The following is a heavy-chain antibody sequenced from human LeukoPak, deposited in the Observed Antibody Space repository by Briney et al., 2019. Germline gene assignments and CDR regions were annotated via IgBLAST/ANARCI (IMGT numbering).Heavy chain of an antibody. D-gene: IGHD2-2*01. J-gene: IGHJ4*02. CDR1: GFTVSSNY. CDR3: AKALDLGYCSSTSCLN. V-gene: IGHV3-23*01. Sequence: GGSLRLSCAASGFTVSSNYMSWVRQAPGKGLEWVSAISGSGGSTYYADSVKGRFTISGDNSKNTLYLQMNSLRAEDTAVYYCAKALDLGYCSSTSCLNWGQGTLVTVSS. CDR2: ISGSGGST.